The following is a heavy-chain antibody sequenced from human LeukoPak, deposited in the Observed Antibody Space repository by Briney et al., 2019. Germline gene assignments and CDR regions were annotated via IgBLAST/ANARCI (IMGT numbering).Heavy chain of an antibody. CDR2: ISYSGGT. J-gene: IGHJ3*02. CDR1: GGSFSYYY. V-gene: IGHV4-34*01. Sequence: PSETLSLTCAVYGGSFSYYYWSWIRQPPGKGLEWFGSISYSGGTAYNPSLRSRVTISVDTSKNQFSLKVNSVTAADTAVYYCAREVEYYDSSGYRPHAFDIWGQGTLVTVSS. CDR3: AREVEYYDSSGYRPHAFDI. D-gene: IGHD3-22*01.